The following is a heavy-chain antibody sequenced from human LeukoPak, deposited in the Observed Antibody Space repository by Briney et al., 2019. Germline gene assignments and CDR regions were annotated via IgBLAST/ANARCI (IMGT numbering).Heavy chain of an antibody. J-gene: IGHJ6*03. Sequence: GGSLRLSCAASGFTFSSHSMNWVRQAPGKGLEWVSYVSAPSSTIYYADSVKGRFTISRDNAKNSLYLQMNSLRGEDTAVYHCARKALGGNNYYMDVWGKGTTVTVSS. CDR2: VSAPSSTI. D-gene: IGHD3-16*01. CDR1: GFTFSSHS. V-gene: IGHV3-48*01. CDR3: ARKALGGNNYYMDV.